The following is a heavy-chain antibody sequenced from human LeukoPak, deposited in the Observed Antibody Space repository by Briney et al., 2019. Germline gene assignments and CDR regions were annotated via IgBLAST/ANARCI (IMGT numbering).Heavy chain of an antibody. D-gene: IGHD6-13*01. CDR3: ATGIAAAGLDY. V-gene: IGHV3-21*01. Sequence: GGSLRLSCAASGFTFSSYSMNWVRQAPGKGLEWVSAISGSGGSTYYADSVKGRFTISRDNAKNSLYLQMNSLRAEDTAVYYCATGIAAAGLDYWGQGTLVTVSS. CDR1: GFTFSSYS. CDR2: ISGSGGST. J-gene: IGHJ4*02.